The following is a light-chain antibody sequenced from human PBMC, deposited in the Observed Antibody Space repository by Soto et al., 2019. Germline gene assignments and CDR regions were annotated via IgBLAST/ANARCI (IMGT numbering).Light chain of an antibody. Sequence: QSALTQPASVSGSPGQSITISCTGTSSDIGGYNYVSWYQQHPGKAPKLMIYEVSNRPSGVSNRFFGSKSGNTASLTISGLQAEDEADYYCSSFRSTTTLFGGGTKLTVL. V-gene: IGLV2-14*01. J-gene: IGLJ2*01. CDR1: SSDIGGYNY. CDR3: SSFRSTTTL. CDR2: EVS.